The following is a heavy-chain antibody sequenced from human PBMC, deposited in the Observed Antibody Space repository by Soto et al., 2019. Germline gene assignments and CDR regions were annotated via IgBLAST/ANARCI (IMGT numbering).Heavy chain of an antibody. CDR2: INHSGST. Sequence: KASETLSLTCAVYGGSFSGYYWSWIRQPPGKGLEWIGEINHSGSTNYNPSLKSRVTISVDTSKNQFSLKLSSVTAADTAVYYCARGGAITMVRGVITRRGDYYYYGMDVWGKGTTVTVSS. D-gene: IGHD3-10*01. CDR1: GGSFSGYY. CDR3: ARGGAITMVRGVITRRGDYYYYGMDV. V-gene: IGHV4-34*01. J-gene: IGHJ6*04.